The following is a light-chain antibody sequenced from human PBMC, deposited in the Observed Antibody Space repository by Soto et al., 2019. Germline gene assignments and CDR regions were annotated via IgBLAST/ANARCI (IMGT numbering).Light chain of an antibody. CDR2: GSS. CDR1: QSVSSN. Sequence: EIVMTQSQATLPVSPGETATLSCRASQSVSSNLAWYQQKPGQSPRLLIYGSSTRPTGIPAMFSGSGSRTEFPVTIISLHSEDFAVYYCQQYNNVSPGTFGQGAKVEIK. J-gene: IGKJ1*01. V-gene: IGKV3-15*01. CDR3: QQYNNVSPGT.